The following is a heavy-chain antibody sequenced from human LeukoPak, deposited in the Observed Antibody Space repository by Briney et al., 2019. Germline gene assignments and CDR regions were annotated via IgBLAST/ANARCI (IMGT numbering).Heavy chain of an antibody. CDR3: ARAHEPTVANYYYYYYMDV. CDR1: GYTFTGYY. J-gene: IGHJ6*03. CDR2: INPNSGGT. V-gene: IGHV1-2*02. Sequence: GASVKVSCKASGYTFTGYYMHWVRQAPGQGLEWMGWINPNSGGTNYAQKFQGRVTMTRDTSISTAYMELSRLRSDDTAVYYCARAHEPTVANYYYYYYMDVWGKGTTVTVSS. D-gene: IGHD4-11*01.